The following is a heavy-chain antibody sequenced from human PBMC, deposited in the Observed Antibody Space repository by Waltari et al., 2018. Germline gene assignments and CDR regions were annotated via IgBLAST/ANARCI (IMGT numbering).Heavy chain of an antibody. Sequence: QVQLVQSGGELRKPGSSVRVSCKASGGTFSSYSISWVRQARGQGPEWMGRIIPVLGTLNYARKFQGRVSITADKFTRTAFMELSGLRSDDTARYYCAISSAVLGTADYYYYGLDVWGQGTTVIVSS. CDR2: IIPVLGTL. CDR1: GGTFSSYS. D-gene: IGHD1-1*01. CDR3: AISSAVLGTADYYYYGLDV. V-gene: IGHV1-69*04. J-gene: IGHJ6*02.